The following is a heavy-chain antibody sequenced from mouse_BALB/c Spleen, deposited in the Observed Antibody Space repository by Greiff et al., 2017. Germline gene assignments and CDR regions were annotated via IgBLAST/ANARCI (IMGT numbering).Heavy chain of an antibody. CDR2: ISYSGST. V-gene: IGHV3-8*02. CDR1: GDSITSGY. Sequence: EVMLVESGPSLVKPSQTLSLTCSVTGDSITSGYWNWIRKFPGNKLEYMGYISYSGSTYYNPSLKSRISITRDTSKNQYYLQLNSVTTEDTATYYCASDYYGSSYGWFAYWGQGTLVTVSA. CDR3: ASDYYGSSYGWFAY. D-gene: IGHD1-1*01. J-gene: IGHJ3*01.